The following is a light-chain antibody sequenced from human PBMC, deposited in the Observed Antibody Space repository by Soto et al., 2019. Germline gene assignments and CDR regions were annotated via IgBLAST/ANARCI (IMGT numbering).Light chain of an antibody. Sequence: EIVMTQSPATLSVSPGERATLSCRGSQSVSSNLAWYQQKPGQAPRLLIYGASTRATGIPAKFSGSGSGTEFTLTITSLQSEDFAVYYCQQYNSWLSWTFGQGTKVEIK. CDR2: GAS. CDR3: QQYNSWLSWT. J-gene: IGKJ1*01. CDR1: QSVSSN. V-gene: IGKV3-15*01.